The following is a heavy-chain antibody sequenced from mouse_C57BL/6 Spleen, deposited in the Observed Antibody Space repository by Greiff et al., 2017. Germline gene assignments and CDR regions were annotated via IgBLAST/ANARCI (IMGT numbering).Heavy chain of an antibody. D-gene: IGHD2-12*01. CDR3: AREGAYYSLDY. CDR1: GYAFSSSW. Sequence: VQLQQSGPELVKPGASVKISCKASGYAFSSSWMNWVKQRPGKGLEWIGRIYPGDGDTNCNGKFKGKATLTADKSSSTAYMQLSSLTSEDSAVYFCAREGAYYSLDYWDQGTTLTVSS. CDR2: IYPGDGDT. J-gene: IGHJ2*01. V-gene: IGHV1-82*01.